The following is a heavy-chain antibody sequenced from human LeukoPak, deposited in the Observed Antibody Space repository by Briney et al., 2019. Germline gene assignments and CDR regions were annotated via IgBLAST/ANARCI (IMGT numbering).Heavy chain of an antibody. D-gene: IGHD2-2*01. J-gene: IGHJ6*03. V-gene: IGHV1-18*04. Sequence: ASVKVSCKASGYTFNSHGISWVRQAPGQGLEWMGWISAYNGDTNFAQKFQGRVTLTTDRTTSTAYLELRSLRSDDTAVYYCARASDGLSTRFYYYYMDVWGKGTTVTVSS. CDR2: ISAYNGDT. CDR3: ARASDGLSTRFYYYYMDV. CDR1: GYTFNSHG.